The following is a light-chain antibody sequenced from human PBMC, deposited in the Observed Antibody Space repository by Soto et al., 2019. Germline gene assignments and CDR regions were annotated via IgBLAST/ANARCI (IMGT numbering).Light chain of an antibody. V-gene: IGLV1-51*01. CDR2: DNN. J-gene: IGLJ2*01. CDR3: GTWDSSLSAGV. Sequence: QSVLTQPPSVSAAPGQKVTISCSGSSSNIGNNYFSWYQQLPGTAPKLLIYDNNKRPSGILDRFSGSKSGTSATLGITGLQSGDEADYYCGTWDSSLSAGVFGGGTKLTV. CDR1: SSNIGNNY.